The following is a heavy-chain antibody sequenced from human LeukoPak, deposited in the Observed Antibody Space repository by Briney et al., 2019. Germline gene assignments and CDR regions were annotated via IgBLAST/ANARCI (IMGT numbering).Heavy chain of an antibody. Sequence: SVKVSCKASGGTFSSYAISWVRQAPGQGLEWMGGIIPIFGTANYAQKFQGRVTITADESTSTAYMELSSLRSEDTAVYYCAGFDYYGSGGYFQHWGQGTLVTAPS. D-gene: IGHD3-10*01. V-gene: IGHV1-69*01. CDR1: GGTFSSYA. J-gene: IGHJ1*01. CDR3: AGFDYYGSGGYFQH. CDR2: IIPIFGTA.